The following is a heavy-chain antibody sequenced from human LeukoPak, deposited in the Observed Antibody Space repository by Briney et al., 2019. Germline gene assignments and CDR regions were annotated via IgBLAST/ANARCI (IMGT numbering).Heavy chain of an antibody. CDR2: ISGSGGGT. CDR3: AGYASSGRRDAFDG. V-gene: IGHV3-23*01. Sequence: AVSLRLSCAASGFTFSSYALSWLRQAPGKGLEGVSAISGSGGGTFYPDSVKGRFTISRGNSKNNLYLKMNSLSAEDAAVYYCAGYASSGRRDAFDGCGQGTMVSVSS. D-gene: IGHD3-22*01. CDR1: GFTFSSYA. J-gene: IGHJ3*01.